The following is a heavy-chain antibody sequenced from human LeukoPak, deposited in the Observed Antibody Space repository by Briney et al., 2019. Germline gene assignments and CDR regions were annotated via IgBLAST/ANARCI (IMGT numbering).Heavy chain of an antibody. Sequence: GGSLRLSCAASGFTFSDYYMSWIRQAPGKGLEWGSYISSSGSTIYYADSVKGRFTISRDNAKNSLYLQMNSLRAEDTAVYYCARDGHYGSGSYYPIHDYWGQGTLVTVSS. CDR2: ISSSGSTI. CDR1: GFTFSDYY. J-gene: IGHJ4*02. CDR3: ARDGHYGSGSYYPIHDY. V-gene: IGHV3-11*01. D-gene: IGHD3-10*01.